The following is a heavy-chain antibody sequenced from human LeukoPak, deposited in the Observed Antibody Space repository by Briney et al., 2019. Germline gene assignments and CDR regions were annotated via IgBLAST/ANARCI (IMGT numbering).Heavy chain of an antibody. J-gene: IGHJ4*02. Sequence: SETLSLTCTVSGYSISSGYYWGWIRQPPGKGLEWIGSIYYSRSTYYNPSLKSRVTISVDTSKNQFSLKLRSVTAADTAVYYCARRGLYCSSTSCYGLWTDYWGQGTLVTVSS. CDR1: GYSISSGYY. CDR2: IYYSRST. CDR3: ARRGLYCSSTSCYGLWTDY. V-gene: IGHV4-38-2*02. D-gene: IGHD2-2*01.